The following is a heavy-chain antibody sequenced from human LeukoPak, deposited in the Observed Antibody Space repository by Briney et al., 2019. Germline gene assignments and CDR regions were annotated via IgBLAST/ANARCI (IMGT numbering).Heavy chain of an antibody. V-gene: IGHV6-1*01. CDR1: GVSVSSNTAA. J-gene: IGHJ5*01. CDR2: TYYRSKWTY. D-gene: IGHD3-3*01. CDR3: ARDPSDDQGFDC. Sequence: SQTLSLSCAISGVSVSSNTAAWYWIRQSPSRGLEWLGRTYYRSKWTYEYAESVRSRITINVDTSKNQFSLHLNSVTPEDTAVYYCARDPSDDQGFDCWGQGTLVTVSS.